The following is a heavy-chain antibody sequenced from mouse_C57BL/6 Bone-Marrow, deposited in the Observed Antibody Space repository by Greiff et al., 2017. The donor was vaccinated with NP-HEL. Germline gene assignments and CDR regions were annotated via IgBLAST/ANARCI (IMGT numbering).Heavy chain of an antibody. J-gene: IGHJ4*01. D-gene: IGHD2-3*01. Sequence: EVKLVESGGDLVKPGGSLKLSCAASGFTFSSYGMSWVRQTPDKRLEWVATISSGGSYTYYPDSVKGRFTISRDNAKNTLYLQMSSLKSDDTAVYYCARPLLLAMDYWGQGTSVTVSS. CDR2: ISSGGSYT. V-gene: IGHV5-6*01. CDR1: GFTFSSYG. CDR3: ARPLLLAMDY.